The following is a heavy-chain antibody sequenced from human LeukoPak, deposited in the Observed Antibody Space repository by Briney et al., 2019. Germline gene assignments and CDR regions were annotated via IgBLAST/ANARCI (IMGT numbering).Heavy chain of an antibody. CDR3: WVVITHDAFDI. V-gene: IGHV1-2*02. CDR1: GYTFTGYY. CDR2: INPNSGGT. J-gene: IGHJ3*02. Sequence: ASVKVSCKASGYTFTGYYMHWVRQAPGQGLEWMGWINPNSGGTNYAQKFQGRVTMTRDTSISTAYMELSRLKSDDTAVYYCWVVITHDAFDIWGQGTMVTVSS. D-gene: IGHD3-22*01.